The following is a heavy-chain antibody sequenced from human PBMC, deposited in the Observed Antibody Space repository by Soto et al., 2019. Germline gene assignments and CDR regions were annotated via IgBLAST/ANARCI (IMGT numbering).Heavy chain of an antibody. CDR2: TYYRSKWYN. V-gene: IGHV6-1*01. CDR3: ARDSNLGIYFDY. CDR1: GDSVSSNSAA. D-gene: IGHD7-27*01. J-gene: IGHJ4*02. Sequence: SQTLSLTCAISGDSVSSNSAAWDWIRQSPSRGLELLGRTYYRSKWYNDYAVSVKNRITINPDTSKNQFYLQLNSVTPDDTAVYYCARDSNLGIYFDYWGQGTLVTVSS.